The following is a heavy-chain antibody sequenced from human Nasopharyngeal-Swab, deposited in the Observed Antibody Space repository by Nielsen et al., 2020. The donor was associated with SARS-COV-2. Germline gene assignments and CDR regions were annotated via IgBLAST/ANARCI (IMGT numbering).Heavy chain of an antibody. J-gene: IGHJ4*02. Sequence: TFSSYAMSWVRQAPGKGLEWIGSIYYSGSTYYNPSLKSRVTISVDTSKNQFSLKLSSVTAADTAVYYCARVGYYDSSGYSYYFDYWGQGTLVTVSS. CDR1: TFSSYA. CDR2: IYYSGST. D-gene: IGHD3-22*01. V-gene: IGHV4-39*01. CDR3: ARVGYYDSSGYSYYFDY.